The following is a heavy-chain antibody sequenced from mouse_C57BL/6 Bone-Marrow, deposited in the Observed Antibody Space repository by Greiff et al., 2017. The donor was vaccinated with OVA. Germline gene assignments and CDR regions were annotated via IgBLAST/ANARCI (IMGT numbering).Heavy chain of an antibody. J-gene: IGHJ2*01. CDR2: IWSGGST. V-gene: IGHV2-2*01. Sequence: VQLQQSGPGLVQPSQSLSITCTVSGFSLTSYGVHWVRHSPGKGLEWLGVIWSGGSTDYNAAFISRLSISKDNSKSQVFFKMNSLRADETAIYYCARNRETGSNFDYWGQGTTLTVSS. CDR3: ARNRETGSNFDY. CDR1: GFSLTSYG. D-gene: IGHD4-1*01.